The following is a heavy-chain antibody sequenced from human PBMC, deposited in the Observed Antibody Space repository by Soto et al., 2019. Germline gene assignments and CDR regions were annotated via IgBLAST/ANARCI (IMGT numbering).Heavy chain of an antibody. V-gene: IGHV1-69*01. CDR3: ARGGSGYVWITES. CDR2: IIPVFDTD. D-gene: IGHD3-22*01. CDR1: GGLFRSYA. Sequence: QEQLVQSGAEVKKSGSSVKVSCKDTGGLFRSYAVSWVRQAPGQGLEWMGGIIPVFDTDYYAQKFQGRVTISADEPTNTAYMELSSLRSEDTAMYYCARGGSGYVWITESWSQGTLVTVSS. J-gene: IGHJ5*02.